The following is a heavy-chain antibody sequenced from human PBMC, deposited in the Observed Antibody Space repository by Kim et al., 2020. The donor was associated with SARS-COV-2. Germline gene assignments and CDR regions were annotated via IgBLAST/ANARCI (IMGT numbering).Heavy chain of an antibody. CDR3: ASQVTSSDWYYFGY. Sequence: GSVKSRFPITKDNSKNTLYIQMNSLRAEDTAVYYCASQVTSSDWYYFGYWGQGTLVTVSS. D-gene: IGHD6-19*01. V-gene: IGHV3-66*04. J-gene: IGHJ4*02.